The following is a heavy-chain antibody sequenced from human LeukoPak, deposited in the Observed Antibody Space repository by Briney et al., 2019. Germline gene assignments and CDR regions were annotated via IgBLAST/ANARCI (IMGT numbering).Heavy chain of an antibody. Sequence: GGSLRLSRAASGFAFSSYAMSWVRQAPGKGLEWVSFISDRGGSTYYADSVKGRFTISRDNSKNTLYLQMNSLRAEDTAVYYCAKDLLWFGEFTFDYWGQGTLVTVSS. V-gene: IGHV3-23*01. CDR3: AKDLLWFGEFTFDY. CDR1: GFAFSSYA. D-gene: IGHD3-10*01. CDR2: ISDRGGST. J-gene: IGHJ4*02.